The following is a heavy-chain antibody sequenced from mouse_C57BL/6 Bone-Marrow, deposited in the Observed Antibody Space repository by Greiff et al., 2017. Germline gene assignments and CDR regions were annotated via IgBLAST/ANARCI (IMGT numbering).Heavy chain of an antibody. D-gene: IGHD1-1*01. CDR3: ASGGDYYGSSYFWYFDV. CDR2: IYPRSGNT. Sequence: QVQLQQSGAELARPGASVKLSCKASGYTFTSYGIGWVKQRTGQGLEWIGEIYPRSGNTYYNEKFKGKATLTADKSSSTAYLELRSLTSEDSAVYFCASGGDYYGSSYFWYFDVWGTGTTVTVSS. J-gene: IGHJ1*03. V-gene: IGHV1-81*01. CDR1: GYTFTSYG.